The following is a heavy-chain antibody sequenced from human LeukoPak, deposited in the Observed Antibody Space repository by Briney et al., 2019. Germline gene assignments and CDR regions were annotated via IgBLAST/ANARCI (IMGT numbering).Heavy chain of an antibody. CDR3: AKNLVTGVDY. Sequence: AGGALRLSCAASGFTFSSSGMHWVRQAPGKGLEWVAIIAYDGTNIYYADSVKGRFTISRDNSKNTVYLQMTSLRAEDTAVYYCAKNLVTGVDYWGQGTLVIVSS. V-gene: IGHV3-30*18. D-gene: IGHD1-20*01. J-gene: IGHJ4*02. CDR2: IAYDGTNI. CDR1: GFTFSSSG.